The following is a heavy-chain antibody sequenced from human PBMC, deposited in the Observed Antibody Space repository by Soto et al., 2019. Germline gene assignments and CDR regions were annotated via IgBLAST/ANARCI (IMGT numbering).Heavy chain of an antibody. J-gene: IGHJ4*02. Sequence: QVQLVESGGGVVQPGRSLRLSCAASGFTFSSYGMHWVRQAPGKGLEWVAVISYDGSNKYYADSVKGRFTISRDNSKNTLYLQMNSLRAEDTAVYYCAKDRKQLGPTYYFDYWGQGTLVTVSS. CDR3: AKDRKQLGPTYYFDY. CDR1: GFTFSSYG. D-gene: IGHD6-13*01. V-gene: IGHV3-30*18. CDR2: ISYDGSNK.